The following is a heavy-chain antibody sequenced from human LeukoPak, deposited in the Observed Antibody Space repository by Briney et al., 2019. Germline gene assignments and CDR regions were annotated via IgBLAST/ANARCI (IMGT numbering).Heavy chain of an antibody. CDR3: AEVNPGIPGTTVDY. V-gene: IGHV1-58*02. CDR2: IVVGSGNT. J-gene: IGHJ4*02. Sequence: SVKVSCKASGFTFTSSAMQWVRQARGQRLEWIGWIVVGSGNTNYAQKFQERVTITRDMSTSTAYMELSSLRSEHTAVYYCAEVNPGIPGTTVDYWGQGTLVTVSS. D-gene: IGHD1-7*01. CDR1: GFTFTSSA.